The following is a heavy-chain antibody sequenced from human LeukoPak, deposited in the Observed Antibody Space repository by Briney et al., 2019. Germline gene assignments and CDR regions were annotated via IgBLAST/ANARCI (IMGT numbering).Heavy chain of an antibody. J-gene: IGHJ4*02. CDR1: GGSFRGYG. CDR2: ISPVFGTA. D-gene: IGHD3-22*01. CDR3: AAEAVRYSGGYYPSLDY. V-gene: IGHV1-69*05. Sequence: GASVKVSCKVSGGSFRGYGFTWVRQAPGQGLEWMGGISPVFGTAAYAQKFKGRVTLTTDESTSTAYLDVSSLRHEDTAIYYCAAEAVRYSGGYYPSLDYWGQGTLVTVSS.